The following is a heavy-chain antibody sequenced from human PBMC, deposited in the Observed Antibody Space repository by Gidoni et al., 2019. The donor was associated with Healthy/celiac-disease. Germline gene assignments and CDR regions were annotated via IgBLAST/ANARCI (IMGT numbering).Heavy chain of an antibody. CDR1: GGSFSGYY. CDR3: ARDTVTRHYYYYYGMDV. J-gene: IGHJ6*02. D-gene: IGHD4-17*01. CDR2: INHSGST. V-gene: IGHV4-34*01. Sequence: QVQLQQWGAGLLKPSETLSLTCAVYGGSFSGYYWSWIRQPPGKGLEWIGEINHSGSTNYNPSLKSRVTISVDTSKNQFSLKLSSVTAADTAVYYCARDTVTRHYYYYYGMDVWGQGTTVTVSS.